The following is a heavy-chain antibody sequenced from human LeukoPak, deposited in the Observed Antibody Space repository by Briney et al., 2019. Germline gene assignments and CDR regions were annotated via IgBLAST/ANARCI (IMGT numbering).Heavy chain of an antibody. Sequence: PSETLSLTCTVSGGSISSYYWSWIRQPPGKGLEWIGEINHSGSTNYNPSLKSRVTISVDTSKNQFSLKLSSVTAADTAVYYCARGNPPNYDYVWGSYRPQFDYWGQGTLVTVSS. CDR3: ARGNPPNYDYVWGSYRPQFDY. V-gene: IGHV4-34*01. CDR2: INHSGST. D-gene: IGHD3-16*02. CDR1: GGSISSYY. J-gene: IGHJ4*02.